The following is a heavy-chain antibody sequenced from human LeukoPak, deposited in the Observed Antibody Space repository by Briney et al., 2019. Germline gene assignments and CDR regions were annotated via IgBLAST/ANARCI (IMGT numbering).Heavy chain of an antibody. CDR1: GFTFSSYA. Sequence: ESGGSLRLSCAASGFTFSSYAMHWVRQAPGKGLEWVSYISSSGSTIYYADSVKGRFTISRDNAKNSLYLQMNSLRAEDTAVYYCARDCSSTSCRPDWGQGTLVTVSS. CDR3: ARDCSSTSCRPD. D-gene: IGHD2-2*01. J-gene: IGHJ4*02. CDR2: ISSSGSTI. V-gene: IGHV3-48*04.